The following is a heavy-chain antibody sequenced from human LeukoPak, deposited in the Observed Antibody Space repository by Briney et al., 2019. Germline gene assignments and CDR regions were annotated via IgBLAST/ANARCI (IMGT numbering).Heavy chain of an antibody. Sequence: ASVKVPCKASGYTFTSYGISWVRQAPGQGLEWMGWISAYNGNTNYAQKLQGRVTMTTDTSTSTAYMELRSLRSGETAVYYCARDVLRHFDWFPPLNYYYYYMDVWGKGTTVTISS. CDR3: ARDVLRHFDWFPPLNYYYYYMDV. V-gene: IGHV1-18*01. CDR1: GYTFTSYG. D-gene: IGHD3-9*01. J-gene: IGHJ6*03. CDR2: ISAYNGNT.